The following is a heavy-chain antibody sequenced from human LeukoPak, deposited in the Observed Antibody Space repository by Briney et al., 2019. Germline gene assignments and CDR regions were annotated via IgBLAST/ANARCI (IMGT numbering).Heavy chain of an antibody. J-gene: IGHJ4*02. V-gene: IGHV3-7*03. CDR3: TTGESMVGSTIHIRWAD. CDR2: IKQDGSEK. Sequence: PGGSLRLSCAASGLTFSNYWMDWVRQAPGKGLEWVANIKQDGSEKNYVDSVKGRFIISRDNAKNSLYLQMNTLRAEDTAVYYCTTGESMVGSTIHIRWADWGQGTLVTVSS. D-gene: IGHD1-26*01. CDR1: GLTFSNYW.